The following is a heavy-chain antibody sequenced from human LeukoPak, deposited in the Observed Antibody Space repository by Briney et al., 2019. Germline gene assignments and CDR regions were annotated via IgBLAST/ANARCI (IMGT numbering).Heavy chain of an antibody. Sequence: GGSLRLSCTASGFTFSTYGMTWVRRAPGKGLEWVANIKQDGSEKYYVDSVKGRFTISRDNAKNSLYLQMNSLRAEDTAVYYCATQPRDSIVGATPYYFDYWGQGTLVTVSS. CDR3: ATQPRDSIVGATPYYFDY. D-gene: IGHD1-26*01. J-gene: IGHJ4*02. CDR2: IKQDGSEK. V-gene: IGHV3-7*01. CDR1: GFTFSTYG.